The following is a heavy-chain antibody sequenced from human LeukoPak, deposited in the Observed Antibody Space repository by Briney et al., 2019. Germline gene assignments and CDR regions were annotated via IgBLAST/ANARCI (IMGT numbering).Heavy chain of an antibody. J-gene: IGHJ4*02. D-gene: IGHD3-10*01. V-gene: IGHV1-46*01. Sequence: GASVKVSCRASGYTFTSCYMHWVRQAPGQGLEWMGIINPSGGSTSYAQKFQGRVTMTRDTSTSTVYMELSSLRSEDTAVYYCARYLSSGHGRLDYWGQGTLVTVSS. CDR2: INPSGGST. CDR1: GYTFTSCY. CDR3: ARYLSSGHGRLDY.